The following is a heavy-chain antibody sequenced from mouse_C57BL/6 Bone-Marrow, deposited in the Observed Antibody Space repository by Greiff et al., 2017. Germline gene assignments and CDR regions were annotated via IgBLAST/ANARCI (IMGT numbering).Heavy chain of an antibody. V-gene: IGHV1-80*01. CDR3: AIKELRPYFDV. J-gene: IGHJ1*03. Sequence: VKLQESGAELVKPGASVKISCKASGYAFSSYWMNWVKQRPGKGLEWIGQIYPGDGDTNYNGKFKGKATLTADKSSSTAYMQLSSLTSEDSSVYFCAIKELRPYFDVWGTGTTVTVSS. CDR2: IYPGDGDT. CDR1: GYAFSSYW.